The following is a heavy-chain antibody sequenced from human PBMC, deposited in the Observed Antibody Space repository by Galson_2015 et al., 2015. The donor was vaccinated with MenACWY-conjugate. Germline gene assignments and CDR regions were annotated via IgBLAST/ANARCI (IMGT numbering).Heavy chain of an antibody. V-gene: IGHV3-23*05. CDR3: AKRRSEGVRPFDS. CDR2: IGSSGITT. Sequence: SLRLPSAAPGVTFSSHAMYWVSQAPGKGLVWVSVIGSSGITTYYADSVKGRFTISRDNSKNTLYLQMNSLTAEDTAVYYCAKRRSEGVRPFDSWGQGTLVTVSS. CDR1: GVTFSSHA. J-gene: IGHJ4*02. D-gene: IGHD3-10*01.